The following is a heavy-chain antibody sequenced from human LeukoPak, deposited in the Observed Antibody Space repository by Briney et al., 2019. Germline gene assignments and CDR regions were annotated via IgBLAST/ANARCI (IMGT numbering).Heavy chain of an antibody. CDR1: GYSFTAFY. CDR3: ARDGEYGTGSYYRGCFDY. J-gene: IGHJ4*02. V-gene: IGHV1-2*02. Sequence: ASVRVSCKASGYSFTAFYIHWVRQAPGQGLEWMGWIHPRSGETNYAYKFKGRVTMTRDTSISTAYMDLGSLGPDDTAVYYCARDGEYGTGSYYRGCFDYWGQGTLVIVSS. D-gene: IGHD3-10*01. CDR2: IHPRSGET.